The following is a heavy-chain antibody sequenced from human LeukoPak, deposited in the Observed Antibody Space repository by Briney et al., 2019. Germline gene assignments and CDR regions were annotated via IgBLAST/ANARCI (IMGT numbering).Heavy chain of an antibody. V-gene: IGHV3-7*01. CDR3: ARYYYDSSGFYYYYYYFLDV. J-gene: IGHJ6*03. Sequence: GGSLRLSCAASGFTFSSYGMGWVRQAPGKGLEWVANIKQDGSEKDYVDSVKGRFTISRDNAKNSVYLQMNSLRAEDTAVYYCARYYYDSSGFYYYYYYFLDVWGKGTAVTISS. D-gene: IGHD3-22*01. CDR1: GFTFSSYG. CDR2: IKQDGSEK.